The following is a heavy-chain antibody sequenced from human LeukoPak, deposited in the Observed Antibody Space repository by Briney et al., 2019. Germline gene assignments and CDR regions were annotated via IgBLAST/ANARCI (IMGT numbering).Heavy chain of an antibody. V-gene: IGHV1-69*08. J-gene: IGHJ3*02. CDR3: ATSTPTGVVLDAFDI. CDR1: GYTLTELS. CDR2: IIPILGTA. D-gene: IGHD2-15*01. Sequence: GASVKVSCKVSGYTLTELSMHWVRQAPGQGLEWMGRIIPILGTANYAQKFQGRVTITADKSTSTAYMELSSLRSEDTAVYYCATSTPTGVVLDAFDIWGQGTMVTVSS.